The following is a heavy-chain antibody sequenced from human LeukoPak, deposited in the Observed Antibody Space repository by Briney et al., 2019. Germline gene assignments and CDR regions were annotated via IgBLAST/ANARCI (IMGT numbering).Heavy chain of an antibody. V-gene: IGHV3-23*01. CDR2: ISGSGGST. D-gene: IGHD3-10*01. CDR1: GFTFSSYA. J-gene: IGHJ2*01. Sequence: GGSLRLSCAASGFTFSSYAMSWVRQAPGKGLEWVSGISGSGGSTYYADSVKGRFTISRDNSNNTLYLQMNSLRAEDTAVYYCARHITMVRGVIKRPDWFFDLWGRGTLVTVSS. CDR3: ARHITMVRGVIKRPDWFFDL.